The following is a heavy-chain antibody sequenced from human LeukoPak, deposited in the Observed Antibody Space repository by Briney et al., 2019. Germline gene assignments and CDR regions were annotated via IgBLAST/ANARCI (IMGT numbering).Heavy chain of an antibody. J-gene: IGHJ3*02. V-gene: IGHV1-69*06. CDR2: IIPIFGTA. CDR1: GGTFSSYA. D-gene: IGHD3-22*01. CDR3: ARRITMIAGAFDI. Sequence: ASVKVSCKASGGTFSSYAISWVRQAPGQGLEWMGGIIPIFGTANYAQKFQGRVTITADKSTSTAYMELSSLRSEDTAVYYCARRITMIAGAFDIWGQGTMVAVSS.